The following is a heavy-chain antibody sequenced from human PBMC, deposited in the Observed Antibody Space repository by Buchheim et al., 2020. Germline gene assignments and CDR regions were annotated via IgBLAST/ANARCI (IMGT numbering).Heavy chain of an antibody. CDR3: VRESQVVAPGSGRLTYYGMDV. V-gene: IGHV3-7*01. D-gene: IGHD2-15*01. Sequence: EVQLVESGGDLVQPGGSLRLSCGASGFTFSRYWMSWVRQAPGKGLEWVANIHQDGGEKYYVDSLKGRFTISRENAKSSLFLQMNSLRVEDTAVYYCVRESQVVAPGSGRLTYYGMDVWGQGTT. J-gene: IGHJ6*02. CDR1: GFTFSRYW. CDR2: IHQDGGEK.